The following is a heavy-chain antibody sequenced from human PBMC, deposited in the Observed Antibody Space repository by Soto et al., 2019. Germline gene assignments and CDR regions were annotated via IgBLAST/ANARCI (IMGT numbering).Heavy chain of an antibody. Sequence: PSETLSLTCDVHGDSLSGYAWSWIRQPPGKGLEWIGEITFRGVTNYHPPLKSRVSMSVDTSKNRISLNMSSVTAADTALYFCARKLEASVRHVEWFSYKWFDPWGPGTLVTVSS. CDR2: ITFRGVT. D-gene: IGHD3-9*01. CDR3: ARKLEASVRHVEWFSYKWFDP. CDR1: GDSLSGYA. V-gene: IGHV4-34*01. J-gene: IGHJ5*02.